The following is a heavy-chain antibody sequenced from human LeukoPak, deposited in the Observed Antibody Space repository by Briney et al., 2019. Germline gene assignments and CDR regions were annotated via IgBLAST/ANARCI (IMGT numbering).Heavy chain of an antibody. Sequence: ASVKVSCKASGYTFITYGISWVRQAPGQGLEWMGWVSAYNGNTNYAQKFQGRVTMTRDTSISTAYMELSRLRSDDTAVYYCARGGDYGVAFDIWGQGTMVTVSS. CDR3: ARGGDYGVAFDI. D-gene: IGHD4-17*01. J-gene: IGHJ3*02. V-gene: IGHV1-18*01. CDR2: VSAYNGNT. CDR1: GYTFITYG.